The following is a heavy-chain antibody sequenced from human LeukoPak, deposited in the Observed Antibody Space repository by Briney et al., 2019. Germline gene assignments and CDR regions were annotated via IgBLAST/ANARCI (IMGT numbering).Heavy chain of an antibody. CDR1: GFTFFTST. D-gene: IGHD1-26*01. CDR2: ISYDGSNK. Sequence: PGRSLRLSCTVSGFTFFTSTMHWVRQAPGKGLEWVAVISYDGSNKYYADSVKGRFTISRDNSKNTLYLQMNSLRAEDMAVYYCARNLWRELLSPAGSFDYWGQGTLVTVSS. J-gene: IGHJ4*02. CDR3: ARNLWRELLSPAGSFDY. V-gene: IGHV3-30-3*01.